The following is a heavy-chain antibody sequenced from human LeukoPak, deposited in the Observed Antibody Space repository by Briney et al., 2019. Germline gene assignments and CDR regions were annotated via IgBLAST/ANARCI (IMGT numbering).Heavy chain of an antibody. V-gene: IGHV4-31*03. CDR3: ARVGYNQDYYMDV. J-gene: IGHJ6*03. D-gene: IGHD5-24*01. Sequence: SETLSLTCTVSGGSISSGGYYWSWIRQHPGKGLEWIGYIYYSGSTYYNPSLKSRVTISVDTSKNQFSLKLSSVTAADTAVYYCARVGYNQDYYMDVWGKGTTVTVSS. CDR2: IYYSGST. CDR1: GGSISSGGYY.